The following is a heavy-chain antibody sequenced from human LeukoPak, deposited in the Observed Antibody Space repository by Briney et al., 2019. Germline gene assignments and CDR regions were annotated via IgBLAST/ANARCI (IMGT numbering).Heavy chain of an antibody. V-gene: IGHV1-2*02. CDR3: ASESLYYDILTGYHNWFDP. D-gene: IGHD3-9*01. Sequence: ASVKVSCKASGYTFTGYYMHWVRQAPGQRLEWMGWINPNSGGTNYAQKFQGRVTMTRDTSISTAYMELSRLRSDDTAVYYCASESLYYDILTGYHNWFDPWGQGTLVTVSS. CDR2: INPNSGGT. J-gene: IGHJ5*02. CDR1: GYTFTGYY.